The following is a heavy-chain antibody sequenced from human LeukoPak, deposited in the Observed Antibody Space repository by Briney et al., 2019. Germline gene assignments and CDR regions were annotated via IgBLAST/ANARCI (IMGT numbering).Heavy chain of an antibody. V-gene: IGHV4-30-4*08. CDR3: ARGDSAYYYDSSGYGY. D-gene: IGHD3-22*01. Sequence: PSETLSLTCTVSGGSISSGDYYWSWIRQPPGKGLEWIGYIYYSGSTYYNPSLKSRVTISVDTSENQFSLKLSSVTAADTAVYYCARGDSAYYYDSSGYGYWGQGTLVTVSS. J-gene: IGHJ4*02. CDR2: IYYSGST. CDR1: GGSISSGDYY.